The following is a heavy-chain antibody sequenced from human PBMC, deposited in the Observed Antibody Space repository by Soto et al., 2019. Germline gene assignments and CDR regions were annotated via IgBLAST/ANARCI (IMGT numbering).Heavy chain of an antibody. J-gene: IGHJ4*01. Sequence: GGSLRLSGAACGFTFSIYCITWVRQAPWKGLEWVSAISGSGGSTYYADSVKGRFTISRDNSKNTLYLQMHSLRAEDTAVYYCAKDLDGFYDSSGYPLDYLGHGTLVTVS. D-gene: IGHD3-22*01. CDR1: GFTFSIYC. V-gene: IGHV3-23*01. CDR3: AKDLDGFYDSSGYPLDY. CDR2: ISGSGGST.